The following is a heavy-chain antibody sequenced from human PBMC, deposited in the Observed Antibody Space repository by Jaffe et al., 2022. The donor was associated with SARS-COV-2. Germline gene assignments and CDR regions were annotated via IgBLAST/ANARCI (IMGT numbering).Heavy chain of an antibody. V-gene: IGHV3-7*01. CDR3: ARDENGQLWTSRYYYGMDV. Sequence: EVQLVESGGGLVQPGGSLRLSCAASGFTFSSYWMSWVRQAPGKGLEWVANIKQDGSEKYYVDSVKGRFTISRDNAKNSLYLQMNSLRAEDTAVYYCARDENGQLWTSRYYYGMDVWGQGTTVTVSS. J-gene: IGHJ6*02. CDR1: GFTFSSYW. D-gene: IGHD5-18*01. CDR2: IKQDGSEK.